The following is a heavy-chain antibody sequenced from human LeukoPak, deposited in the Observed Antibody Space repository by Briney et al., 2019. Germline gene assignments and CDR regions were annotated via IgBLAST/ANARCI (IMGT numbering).Heavy chain of an antibody. CDR3: SRADYYGSGSPISLDV. V-gene: IGHV3-49*04. Sequence: GGSLRLPCAASGFTFSDYYMSWVRQAPGKGLEWVGFIRSIAYGVTTEYAASVKGRFTISRDDSKSIAYLQMNSLKTEDTAVYYCSRADYYGSGSPISLDVWGKGTTVTVSS. CDR2: IRSIAYGVTT. J-gene: IGHJ6*04. D-gene: IGHD3-10*01. CDR1: GFTFSDYY.